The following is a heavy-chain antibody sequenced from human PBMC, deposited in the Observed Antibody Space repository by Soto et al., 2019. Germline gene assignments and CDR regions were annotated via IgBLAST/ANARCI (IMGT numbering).Heavy chain of an antibody. J-gene: IGHJ6*02. CDR2: ISSNGGST. V-gene: IGHV3-64D*08. D-gene: IGHD5-18*01. CDR1: GFTFSSYA. CDR3: VKIHYGYGGYYYYGMDV. Sequence: GGSLRLSCSASGFTFSSYAMHWVRQAPGKGLEYVSAISSNGGSTYYADSVKGRFTISRDNSKNTLYLQMSSLRAEDTAVYYCVKIHYGYGGYYYYGMDVWGQGTTVTVSS.